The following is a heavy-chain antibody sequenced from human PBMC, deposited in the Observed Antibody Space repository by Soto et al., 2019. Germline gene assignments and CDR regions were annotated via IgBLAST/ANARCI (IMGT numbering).Heavy chain of an antibody. CDR3: ARDRREITVDDAFDI. CDR1: GGSISSYY. CDR2: IYYSGST. Sequence: PSETLSLTCTVSGGSISSYYWSWIRQPPGKGLEWIGYIYYSGSTNYNPSLKSRVTISVDTSKNQFSLKLSSVTAADTAVYYCARDRREITVDDAFDIWGQGTMVTVSS. D-gene: IGHD3-16*01. V-gene: IGHV4-59*01. J-gene: IGHJ3*02.